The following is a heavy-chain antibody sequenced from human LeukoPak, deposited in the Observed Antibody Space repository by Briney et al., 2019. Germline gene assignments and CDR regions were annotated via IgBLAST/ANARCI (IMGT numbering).Heavy chain of an antibody. CDR3: AKGLHSSSWYYFDY. V-gene: IGHV3-30*02. D-gene: IGHD6-13*01. CDR1: GFTFSSYG. Sequence: GGSLRLSCAASGFTFSSYGMHWVRQAPGKGLEWVAFIRYDGSNKYYADSVKGRFTISRDNSKNTLYLQMNSLRAEDTAVYYCAKGLHSSSWYYFDYWGQGTLVTVSS. CDR2: IRYDGSNK. J-gene: IGHJ4*02.